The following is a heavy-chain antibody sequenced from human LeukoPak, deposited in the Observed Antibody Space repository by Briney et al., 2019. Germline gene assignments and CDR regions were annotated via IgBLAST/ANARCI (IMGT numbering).Heavy chain of an antibody. CDR3: ARRAAVTKRYYFDY. J-gene: IGHJ4*02. D-gene: IGHD2-8*01. CDR2: IYYSGST. V-gene: IGHV4-59*08. Sequence: PSETLPLTCTISGGSISSYFWTWIRQPPGKGLEWIGYIYYSGSTNYNPSLKSRVTISLDTSKNQFSLKLGSVTAADTAVYYCARRAAVTKRYYFDYWGQGTLVTVS. CDR1: GGSISSYF.